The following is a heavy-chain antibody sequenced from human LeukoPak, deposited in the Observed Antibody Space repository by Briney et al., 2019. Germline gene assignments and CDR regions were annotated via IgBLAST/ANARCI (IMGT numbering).Heavy chain of an antibody. J-gene: IGHJ4*02. Sequence: QPGGSLRLSCATSGFTFSSYAMSWVRQAPGKGLEWVSYISSSSTTIYYAGSVKGRFTISRDNAKKSVYLQMNSLRDEDTAVYYCARDHYSRNDHWGQGTLVTVSS. V-gene: IGHV3-48*02. D-gene: IGHD6-13*01. CDR1: GFTFSSYA. CDR3: ARDHYSRNDH. CDR2: ISSSSTTI.